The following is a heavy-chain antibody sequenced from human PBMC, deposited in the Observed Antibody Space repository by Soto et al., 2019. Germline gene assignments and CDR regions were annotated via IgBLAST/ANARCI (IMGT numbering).Heavy chain of an antibody. CDR3: ARGVENIVVVLDVFGYYGMDV. CDR1: GYSFTSYA. CDR2: INAGNGNT. Sequence: QVQLVQSGAEVKKPGASVKVSCKASGYSFTSYAIYWVRQAPGQRLEWMGWINAGNGNTKYSQKFQGRVTITSDTSASTAYIGLSSLRSEDTAVYFCARGVENIVVVLDVFGYYGMDVWGQGTTVTVSS. J-gene: IGHJ6*02. D-gene: IGHD2-2*01. V-gene: IGHV1-3*01.